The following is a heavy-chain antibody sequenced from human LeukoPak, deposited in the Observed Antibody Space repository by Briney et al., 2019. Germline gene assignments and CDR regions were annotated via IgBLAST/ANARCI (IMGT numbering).Heavy chain of an antibody. D-gene: IGHD6-13*01. CDR2: ISGSGGST. V-gene: IGHV3-23*01. CDR1: GFTFGTHA. Sequence: GGSLRLSCVASGFTFGTHAMSWVRQAPGKGLEWVSAISGSGGSTYYADSVKGLFTISRDNYKNTLYLQMNSLRAEDTAVYYCAILTGIAAAAWGQGTLVTVSS. J-gene: IGHJ5*02. CDR3: AILTGIAAAA.